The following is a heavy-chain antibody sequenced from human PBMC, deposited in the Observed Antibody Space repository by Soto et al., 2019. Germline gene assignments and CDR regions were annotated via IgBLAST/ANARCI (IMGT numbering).Heavy chain of an antibody. Sequence: PSETLSLTCTVSGGSISSYYWSWIRQPPGKGLEWIGYIYYSGSTNYNPSLKSRVTISVDTSKNQFSLKLSSVTAADTAVYYCARPSWQWLGSPFDYWGQGTLVTVSS. CDR1: GGSISSYY. V-gene: IGHV4-59*08. D-gene: IGHD6-19*01. CDR3: ARPSWQWLGSPFDY. J-gene: IGHJ4*02. CDR2: IYYSGST.